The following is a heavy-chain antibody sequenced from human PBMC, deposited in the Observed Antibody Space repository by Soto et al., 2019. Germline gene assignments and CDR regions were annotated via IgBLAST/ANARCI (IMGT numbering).Heavy chain of an antibody. CDR2: INPSGGST. J-gene: IGHJ4*02. CDR1: GYTFTSYY. V-gene: IGHV1-46*01. CDR3: AKDSSGWYEVSYFDY. D-gene: IGHD6-19*01. Sequence: ASVKVSCKASGYTFTSYYMHWVRQAPGQGLEWMGIINPSGGSTSYAQKFQGRVTMTRDTSTSTVYMELNSLRAEDTAVYYCAKDSSGWYEVSYFDYWGQGTLVTVSS.